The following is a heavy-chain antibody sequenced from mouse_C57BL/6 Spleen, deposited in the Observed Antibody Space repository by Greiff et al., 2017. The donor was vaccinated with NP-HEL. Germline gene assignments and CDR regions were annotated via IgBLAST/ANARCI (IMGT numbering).Heavy chain of an antibody. CDR3: ARRAYDYDEDY. D-gene: IGHD2-4*01. Sequence: QVQLQQPGAELVMPGASVKLSCKASGYTFTSYWMHWVKQRPGQGLEWIGEIDPSDSYTNYNQKFKGKSTLTVDKSSSTAYMQLSSLTSEDSAVYYCARRAYDYDEDYWGQGTTLTVSS. CDR2: IDPSDSYT. V-gene: IGHV1-69*01. CDR1: GYTFTSYW. J-gene: IGHJ2*01.